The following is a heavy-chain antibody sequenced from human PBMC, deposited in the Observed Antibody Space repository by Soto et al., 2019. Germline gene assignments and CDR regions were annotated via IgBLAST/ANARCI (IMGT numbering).Heavy chain of an antibody. D-gene: IGHD5-12*01. CDR2: ISSSSSNI. Sequence: EVQLVESGGGLVKPGGSLRLSCAASGFTFSTCSMNWVRQAPGKGLEWVSSISSSSSNIYYADSVKGRFTISRDNAKNSLYLQMNSLRGDDTAVYYCARDNGYDAATLDYWGQGTLVTVSS. CDR3: ARDNGYDAATLDY. CDR1: GFTFSTCS. V-gene: IGHV3-21*02. J-gene: IGHJ4*02.